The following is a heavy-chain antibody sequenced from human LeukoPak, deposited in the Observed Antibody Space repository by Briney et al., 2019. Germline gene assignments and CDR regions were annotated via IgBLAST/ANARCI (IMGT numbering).Heavy chain of an antibody. CDR1: GNTFTGYY. D-gene: IGHD6-19*01. J-gene: IGHJ5*02. V-gene: IGHV1-2*02. CDR3: ATQATTGWHFS. CDR2: INPNSGGT. Sequence: ASVKVSCKASGNTFTGYYMHWVRQAHGQGPEWMGWINPNSGGTNYAQKFQGRVTMTRDTPLSTVYMELSRLRSDDTAVYYCATQATTGWHFSWGQGTLVTVSS.